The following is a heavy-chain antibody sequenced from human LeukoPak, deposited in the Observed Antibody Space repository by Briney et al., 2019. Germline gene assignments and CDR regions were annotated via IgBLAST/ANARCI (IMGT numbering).Heavy chain of an antibody. V-gene: IGHV3-21*04. CDR2: ISSSSSYI. CDR1: GFTFSSYS. D-gene: IGHD5-18*01. J-gene: IGHJ6*02. CDR3: AKDIGYSYGMDV. Sequence: PGGSLRLSCAASGFTFSSYSMNWVRQAPGKGLEWVSSISSSSSYIYYADSVKGRFTISRDNAKNSLYLQMNSLRAEDTALYYCAKDIGYSYGMDVWGQGTTVTVSS.